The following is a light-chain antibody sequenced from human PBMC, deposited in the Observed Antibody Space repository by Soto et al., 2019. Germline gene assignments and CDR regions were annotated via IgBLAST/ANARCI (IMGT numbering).Light chain of an antibody. J-gene: IGLJ1*01. V-gene: IGLV2-14*01. CDR1: SSDVGGFEY. Sequence: QSALSPPASVSGSPGQSITISCTGTSSDVGGFEYVSWYQHQPGKAPKLIIYDVTKRPSGVSNRFSGSKSGNTASLTISGIQAEDEGDYYCGSITRSSTSGFGTGTKVTVL. CDR3: GSITRSSTSG. CDR2: DVT.